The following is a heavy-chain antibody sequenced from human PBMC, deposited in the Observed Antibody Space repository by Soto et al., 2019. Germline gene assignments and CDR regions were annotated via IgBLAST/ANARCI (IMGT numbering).Heavy chain of an antibody. D-gene: IGHD6-6*01. CDR1: GFTFSSYA. Sequence: GGSLRLSCAASGFTFSSYAMSWVRQAPGKGLEWVSAISGSGGSTYYADSVKGRFTISRDNSKNTLYLQMNSLRAEDTALYYCAKDSSSSDYYYYYMDVWGKGTTVTVSS. J-gene: IGHJ6*03. V-gene: IGHV3-23*01. CDR2: ISGSGGST. CDR3: AKDSSSSDYYYYYMDV.